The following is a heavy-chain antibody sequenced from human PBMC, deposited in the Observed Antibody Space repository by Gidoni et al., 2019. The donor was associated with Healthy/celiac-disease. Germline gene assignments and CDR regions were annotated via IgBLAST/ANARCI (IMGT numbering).Heavy chain of an antibody. V-gene: IGHV3-23*01. CDR1: GFTFSSYA. CDR3: AKDRAGSGSYYNDAFDI. J-gene: IGHJ3*02. Sequence: VQLLESGGGLVQPGGSLRLSCAASGFTFSSYAMSWVRQAPGKGLVWVSAISGSGGSTYDADSVKGRFTISRDNSKNTLYLQMNSRRAEDTAVYYCAKDRAGSGSYYNDAFDIWGQGTMVTVSS. D-gene: IGHD3-10*01. CDR2: ISGSGGST.